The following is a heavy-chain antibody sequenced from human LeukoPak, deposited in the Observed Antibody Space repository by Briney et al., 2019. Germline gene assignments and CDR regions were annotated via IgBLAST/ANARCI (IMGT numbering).Heavy chain of an antibody. J-gene: IGHJ4*02. V-gene: IGHV3-30*18. CDR1: GFTFSSYG. Sequence: GGSLRLSCAASGFTFSSYGMHWVRQAPGKGLEWVAVISYDGSNKYYADSVKGRFTISRDNSKSTLYLQMNSLRAEDTAVYYCAKDMRAAGTLYVDYWGQGTLVTVSS. CDR2: ISYDGSNK. CDR3: AKDMRAAGTLYVDY. D-gene: IGHD6-13*01.